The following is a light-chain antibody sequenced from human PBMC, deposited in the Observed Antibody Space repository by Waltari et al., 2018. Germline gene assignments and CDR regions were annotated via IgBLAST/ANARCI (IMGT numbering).Light chain of an antibody. CDR3: CSYAGSSTWV. V-gene: IGLV2-23*02. Sequence: QSALTQPASVSGSPGQSITIPCTATSSDVGSYNLFSWYQQHPGKAPKLVIYEVTKPPSGVSTRFSGSKSGNTASLTISGLQAEDEADYCCCSYAGSSTWVFGGGTKLTVL. J-gene: IGLJ3*02. CDR2: EVT. CDR1: SSDVGSYNL.